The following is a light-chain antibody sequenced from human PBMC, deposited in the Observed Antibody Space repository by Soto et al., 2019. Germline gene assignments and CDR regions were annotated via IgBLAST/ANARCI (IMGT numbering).Light chain of an antibody. Sequence: DIKMTQSPSSLSASVGDSVTLTCRASQGIRNALAWYQKKPGKAPESLIYSAYILQSGVSPRFSGSGSGTDFTLTITSLQPEDVASYYCLQHDNYPYTFGQGTKLEIK. V-gene: IGKV1-17*01. CDR1: QGIRNA. J-gene: IGKJ2*01. CDR2: SAY. CDR3: LQHDNYPYT.